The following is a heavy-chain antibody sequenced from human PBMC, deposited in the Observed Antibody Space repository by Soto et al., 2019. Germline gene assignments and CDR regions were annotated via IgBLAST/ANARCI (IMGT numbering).Heavy chain of an antibody. CDR2: IIPIFGTA. CDR1: GGTFSSYA. D-gene: IGHD3-22*01. CDR3: ARGRITMIVLYEDAFDI. J-gene: IGHJ3*02. Sequence: QVQLVQSGAEVKKPGSSVKVSCKASGGTFSSYAISWVRQAPGQGLEWMGGIIPIFGTANYAQKFQGRVTITADESTSTAYMELSSLRSEDTAVYYWARGRITMIVLYEDAFDIWGQGTMVTVSS. V-gene: IGHV1-69*01.